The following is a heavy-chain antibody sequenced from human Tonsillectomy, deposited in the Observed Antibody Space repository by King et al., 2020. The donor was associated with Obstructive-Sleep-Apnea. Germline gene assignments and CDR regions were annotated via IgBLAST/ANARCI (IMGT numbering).Heavy chain of an antibody. CDR3: ATDVLRYFDWLPNFDY. CDR1: GYTFTSYG. V-gene: IGHV1-18*04. Sequence: QLVQSGAEVKKPGASVKVSCKASGYTFTSYGISWVRQAPGQGLEWIGWISAYNGNTNYALKLLGRVTMTTDTSTSTAYMELRSMRSDDTAVYYCATDVLRYFDWLPNFDYWGQGTLVTVSS. CDR2: ISAYNGNT. J-gene: IGHJ4*02. D-gene: IGHD3-9*01.